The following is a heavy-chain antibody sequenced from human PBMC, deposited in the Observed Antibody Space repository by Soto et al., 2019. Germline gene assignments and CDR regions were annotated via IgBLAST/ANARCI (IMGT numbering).Heavy chain of an antibody. Sequence: QVQLVESGGGVVQPGRSLRLSCAASGFTFSSYAMHWVRQAPGKGLEWVAVISYDGSNKYYADSVKGRFTISRDNSKTTLYLQMNSLRAEDTAVYYCARGELLGWLDYWGQGTLVTVSS. V-gene: IGHV3-30-3*01. D-gene: IGHD1-26*01. CDR1: GFTFSSYA. CDR3: ARGELLGWLDY. J-gene: IGHJ4*02. CDR2: ISYDGSNK.